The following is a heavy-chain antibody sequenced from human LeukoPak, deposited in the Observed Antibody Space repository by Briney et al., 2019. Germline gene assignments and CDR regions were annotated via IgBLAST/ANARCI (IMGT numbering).Heavy chain of an antibody. J-gene: IGHJ5*02. CDR3: AHLPDYGDYVWFDP. Sequence: SGPTLVNPTQTLTLTCTFSGFSLSTSGVGVGWIRQPPGKALEWLALIYWDDDRRYSPSLKSRLTITKDTSKNQVVLTMTNMDPVDTATYYCAHLPDYGDYVWFDPWGQGTLVTVSS. D-gene: IGHD4-17*01. V-gene: IGHV2-5*02. CDR2: IYWDDDR. CDR1: GFSLSTSGVG.